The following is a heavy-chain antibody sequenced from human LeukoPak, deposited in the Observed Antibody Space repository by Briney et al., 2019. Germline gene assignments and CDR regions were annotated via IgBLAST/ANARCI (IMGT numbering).Heavy chain of an antibody. D-gene: IGHD1-26*01. J-gene: IGHJ4*02. CDR2: IRTKPKSYAT. CDR1: GFTFSEST. CDR3: TRGGHGGNYYGIDY. V-gene: IGHV3-73*01. Sequence: GGSLRLSCAASGFTFSESTIHWVRQGSGKGLECVGRIRTKPKSYATEYAASVKGRFTISRDDSKNAAYLQMNSLKTEDTAVYYRTRGGHGGNYYGIDYWGQGTLVTASS.